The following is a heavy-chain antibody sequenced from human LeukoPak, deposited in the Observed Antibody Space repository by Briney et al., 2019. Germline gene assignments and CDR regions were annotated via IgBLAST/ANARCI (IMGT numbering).Heavy chain of an antibody. CDR2: ISAYNGNT. CDR1: GYTFTSYG. V-gene: IGHV1-18*01. Sequence: ASVKVFCKASGYTFTSYGISWMRQAPGQGLEWMGWISAYNGNTNYAQKVQGRVTMTRDTSISTAYMELSRLRSDDTAVYYCARWSFDGVAYDAFDIWGQGTMVTVSS. CDR3: ARWSFDGVAYDAFDI. J-gene: IGHJ3*02. D-gene: IGHD3-3*01.